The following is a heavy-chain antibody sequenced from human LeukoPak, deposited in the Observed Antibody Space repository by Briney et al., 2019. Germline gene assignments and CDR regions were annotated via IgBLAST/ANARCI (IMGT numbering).Heavy chain of an antibody. V-gene: IGHV3-23*01. D-gene: IGHD6-19*01. CDR1: GFTFSSYA. CDR3: AKADVEWLVRGYFDY. CDR2: ISGSGGST. J-gene: IGHJ4*02. Sequence: GGSLRLSCAASGFTFSSYAMSWVRQAPGKGLEWVSAISGSGGSTYYADSVKGRFTISRDNSKNTLYLQVNSLRAEDTAVYYCAKADVEWLVRGYFDYWGQGTLVTVSS.